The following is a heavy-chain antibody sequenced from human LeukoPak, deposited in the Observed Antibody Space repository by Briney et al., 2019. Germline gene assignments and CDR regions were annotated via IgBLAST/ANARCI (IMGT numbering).Heavy chain of an antibody. CDR3: ARGRIVGSSWYFVVGGNWFDP. J-gene: IGHJ5*02. V-gene: IGHV4-34*01. CDR2: INHGGST. D-gene: IGHD6-13*01. Sequence: SETLSLTCAVYGGSFSGYYWSWIRQPPGKGLEWIGEINHGGSTNYNPSLKSRVTISVDTSKNQFSLKLSSVTAADTAVYYCARGRIVGSSWYFVVGGNWFDPWGQGTLVTVSS. CDR1: GGSFSGYY.